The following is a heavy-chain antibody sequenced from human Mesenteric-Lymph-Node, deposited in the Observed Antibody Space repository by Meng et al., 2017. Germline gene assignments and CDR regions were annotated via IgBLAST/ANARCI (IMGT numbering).Heavy chain of an antibody. J-gene: IGHJ4*02. CDR3: ARIGTYYDVLTGYSPAYFDS. CDR2: IYDGGNT. CDR1: GFTVSSNY. D-gene: IGHD3-9*01. Sequence: GESLKISCAASGFTVSSNYMSWVRQAPGKGLEWVSLIYDGGNTYYADSVKGRFTISRDNSKNTLYLQMNSLRAEDTSVYYCARIGTYYDVLTGYSPAYFDSWGQGTLVTGYS. V-gene: IGHV3-53*05.